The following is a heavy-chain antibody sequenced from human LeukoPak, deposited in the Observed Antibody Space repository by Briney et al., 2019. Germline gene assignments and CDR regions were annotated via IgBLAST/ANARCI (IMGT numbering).Heavy chain of an antibody. CDR1: GFTFSSSG. CDR2: IWYDGSNK. Sequence: GGSLRLSCAASGFTFSSSGMHWVRQAPDKGLEWVAVIWYDGSNKYYADSVKGRFTISRDNSKNTLYLQMNSLRAEDTAVYYCARVAGDALDIWGQGTMVTVSS. CDR3: ARVAGDALDI. V-gene: IGHV3-33*08. J-gene: IGHJ3*02.